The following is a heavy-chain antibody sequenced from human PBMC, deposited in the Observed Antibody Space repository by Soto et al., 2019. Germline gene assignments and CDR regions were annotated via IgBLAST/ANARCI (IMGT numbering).Heavy chain of an antibody. J-gene: IGHJ5*02. CDR2: IIPLFGTT. V-gene: IGHV1-69*01. CDR1: GGTFSTYP. D-gene: IGHD6-13*01. Sequence: QVQLVQSGAEVRMPGSSVKVSCKASGGTFSTYPINWVRQAPGQGLEWMGGIIPLFGTTNYAQKFKGRVTITADESPSTAYMELSSLRAEDAAVYYCARGATHGSSWYFWFDPWGQGTLVTVSS. CDR3: ARGATHGSSWYFWFDP.